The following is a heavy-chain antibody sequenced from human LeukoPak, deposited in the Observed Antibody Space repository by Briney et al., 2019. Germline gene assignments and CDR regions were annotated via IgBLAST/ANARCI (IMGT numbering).Heavy chain of an antibody. V-gene: IGHV4-4*02. Sequence: SETLSLTCAVSGTSISTGNWWTWVRPPPGKGLEWIGEIFPSGSTNYNPSLKSRVSISMDKSKNQFSLKLSSVTAADTAVYYCARYAVWGSYRRVFDYWGQGTLVTVSS. CDR3: ARYAVWGSYRRVFDY. CDR2: IFPSGST. D-gene: IGHD3-16*02. J-gene: IGHJ4*02. CDR1: GTSISTGNW.